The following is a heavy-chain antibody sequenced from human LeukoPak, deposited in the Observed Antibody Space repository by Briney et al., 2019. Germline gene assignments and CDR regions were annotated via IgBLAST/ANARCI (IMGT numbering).Heavy chain of an antibody. V-gene: IGHV3-23*01. D-gene: IGHD6-13*01. Sequence: GGSLRLSCAASGFTFSSYAMSRVRQAPGKGLEWVSAISGSGGSTYYADSVKGRFTISRDNSKNTLYLQMNSLRAEDTAVYYCAKEWIAAGHYGMDVWGQGTTVTVSS. CDR1: GFTFSSYA. CDR3: AKEWIAAGHYGMDV. CDR2: ISGSGGST. J-gene: IGHJ6*02.